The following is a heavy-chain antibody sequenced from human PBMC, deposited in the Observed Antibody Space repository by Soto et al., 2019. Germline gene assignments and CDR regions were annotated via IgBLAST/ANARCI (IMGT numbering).Heavy chain of an antibody. Sequence: EVPLVESEGGLVQRGGSLRLSCAASGFTFNYYWMHWVRQAPGQGLVWVSHIHSDGSTTTYADSVKGRFTISRDNAKNTLYLQMNSRRAEDTDVYYCVRGDKGGFDLWGQGTTVTVSS. D-gene: IGHD2-21*02. CDR2: IHSDGSTT. V-gene: IGHV3-74*01. CDR1: GFTFNYYW. CDR3: VRGDKGGFDL. J-gene: IGHJ3*01.